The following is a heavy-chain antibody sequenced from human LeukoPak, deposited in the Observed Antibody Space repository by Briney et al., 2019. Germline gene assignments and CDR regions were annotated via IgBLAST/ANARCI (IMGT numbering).Heavy chain of an antibody. D-gene: IGHD3-10*01. Sequence: ASVKVSCTASGYTFTSYYMHWVRQAPGQGLEWMGIINPSGGSTSYAQKFQGRVTMTRDTSTSTVYMELSSLRSEDTAVYYCARGRVLLWFGEVYYYYGMDVWGNGTTVTVSS. CDR3: ARGRVLLWFGEVYYYYGMDV. CDR1: GYTFTSYY. V-gene: IGHV1-46*01. J-gene: IGHJ6*04. CDR2: INPSGGST.